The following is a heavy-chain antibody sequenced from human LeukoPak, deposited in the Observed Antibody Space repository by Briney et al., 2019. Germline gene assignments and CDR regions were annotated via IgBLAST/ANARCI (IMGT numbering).Heavy chain of an antibody. CDR1: GGSISSYY. D-gene: IGHD3-22*01. J-gene: IGHJ4*02. CDR2: IYYSGIT. Sequence: SETLSLTCTVSGGSISSYYWSWIRQPPGKGLEWIGYIYYSGITNYNPSLKSRVTISVDTSKNQFSLKLSSVTAADTAVYYCAGERDYYYDSSGHFDYWGQGTLVTVSS. V-gene: IGHV4-59*01. CDR3: AGERDYYYDSSGHFDY.